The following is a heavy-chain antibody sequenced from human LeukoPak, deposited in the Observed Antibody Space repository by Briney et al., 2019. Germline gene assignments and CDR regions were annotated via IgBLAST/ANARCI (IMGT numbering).Heavy chain of an antibody. CDR1: GYTFTGYY. J-gene: IGHJ6*02. CDR3: ARGEVMCDFWSGVSPHYYYYYGMDV. V-gene: IGHV1-2*02. CDR2: INPNSGGT. D-gene: IGHD3-3*01. Sequence: ASVKVSCKASGYTFTGYYMHWVRQAPGQGLEWMGWINPNSGGTNYAQKFQGRVTMTRDTSISTAYMELSRLRSDDTAVYYYARGEVMCDFWSGVSPHYYYYYGMDVWGQGTTVTVSS.